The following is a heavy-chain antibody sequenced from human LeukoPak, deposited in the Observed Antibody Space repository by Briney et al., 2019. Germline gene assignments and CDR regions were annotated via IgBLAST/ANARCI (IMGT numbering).Heavy chain of an antibody. Sequence: SETLSLTCAVSGYSICRGYHWGWIRQPPGKGLEWIGSIHHSGSTYYNSSPKSRVTISVDTSKNQFSLKVSSVTAADTAVYYCARVNWNPDYWGQGTLVTVSS. CDR1: GYSICRGYH. V-gene: IGHV4-38-2*01. D-gene: IGHD1-1*01. CDR3: ARVNWNPDY. CDR2: IHHSGST. J-gene: IGHJ4*02.